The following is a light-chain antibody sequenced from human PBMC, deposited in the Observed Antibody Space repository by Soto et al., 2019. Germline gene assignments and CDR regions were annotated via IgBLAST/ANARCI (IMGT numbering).Light chain of an antibody. CDR2: DVT. V-gene: IGLV2-14*03. Sequence: QSVLTQPASVSGSPGQSITISCTGTSSDVGGYNYVSWYQQHPGEVPKLMIYDVTNRPSGVSDRFSGSKSGNTASLTISGLQAEDEADYYCSSFTSSNTLVFGGGTKLTVL. J-gene: IGLJ2*01. CDR3: SSFTSSNTLV. CDR1: SSDVGGYNY.